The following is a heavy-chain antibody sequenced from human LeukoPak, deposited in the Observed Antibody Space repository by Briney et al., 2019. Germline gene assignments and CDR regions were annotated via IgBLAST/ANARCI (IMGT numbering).Heavy chain of an antibody. D-gene: IGHD5-18*01. V-gene: IGHV4-34*01. CDR1: GGSFSDYY. CDR2: INHSGST. Sequence: TSETLSLTCAVYGGSFSDYYWSWIRQPPGKGLEWIGEINHSGSTNYNPSLKSRDTISIDTSKNQFSLKLSSVTAADTAVYYCAQSPRFVDTAMVPADDYWGQGTLVTVSS. CDR3: AQSPRFVDTAMVPADDY. J-gene: IGHJ4*02.